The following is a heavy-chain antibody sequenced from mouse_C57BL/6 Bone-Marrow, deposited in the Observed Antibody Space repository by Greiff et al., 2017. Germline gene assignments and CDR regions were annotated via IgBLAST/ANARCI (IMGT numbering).Heavy chain of an antibody. CDR2: IDPANGNT. Sequence: EVKLQESVAELVRPGASVKLSCTASGFNIKNTYMHWVKQRPEQGLEWIGRIDPANGNTKYAPKFQGKATLTAYTSSNTAYLQLSSLTSEDTAIYYCASLYDGYYYFDYWGQGTTLTVAS. CDR3: ASLYDGYYYFDY. CDR1: GFNIKNTY. V-gene: IGHV14-3*01. J-gene: IGHJ2*01. D-gene: IGHD2-3*01.